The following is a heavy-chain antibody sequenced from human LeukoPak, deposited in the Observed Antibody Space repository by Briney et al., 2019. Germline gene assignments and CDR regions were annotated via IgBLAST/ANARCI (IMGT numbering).Heavy chain of an antibody. J-gene: IGHJ4*02. D-gene: IGHD3-3*01. CDR3: ARDLSVGVRFLEWLSKPGYFDY. V-gene: IGHV1-2*02. CDR2: INPNSGGT. CDR1: GYTFTGYY. Sequence: GASVKVSCKASGYTFTGYYMHWVRQAPGQGLEWMGWINPNSGGTNYAQKFQGGVTMTRDTSISTAYMELSRLRSDDTAVYYCARDLSVGVRFLEWLSKPGYFDYWGQGTLVTVSS.